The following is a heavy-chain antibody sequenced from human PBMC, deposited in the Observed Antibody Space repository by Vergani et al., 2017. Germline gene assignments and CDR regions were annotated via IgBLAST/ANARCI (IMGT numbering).Heavy chain of an antibody. CDR3: ARRIVVVTAKRGYYFDY. V-gene: IGHV4-39*01. Sequence: QLQLQESGPGLVKPSETLSLTCTVSGGFISSSSYYWGWIRQPPGKGLEWIGSIYYSGSTYYNPSLKSRVTISVDTSKNQFSLKLSSVTAADTAVYYCARRIVVVTAKRGYYFDYWGQGTLVTVSS. D-gene: IGHD2-21*02. CDR2: IYYSGST. CDR1: GGFISSSSYY. J-gene: IGHJ4*02.